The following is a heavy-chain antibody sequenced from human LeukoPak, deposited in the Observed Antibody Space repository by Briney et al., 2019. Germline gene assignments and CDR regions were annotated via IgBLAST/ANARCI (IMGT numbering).Heavy chain of an antibody. Sequence: SETLSLTCTVSVGSISSYYWSWIRQPPGKGLEWIGYIFYSGNTNYNPSLKSRVTISADTSKNQFSLKLSSVTAADTAVYYCARAVGYSYPNWFDPWGQGTLVTVSS. J-gene: IGHJ5*02. CDR2: IFYSGNT. D-gene: IGHD5-18*01. CDR3: ARAVGYSYPNWFDP. CDR1: VGSISSYY. V-gene: IGHV4-59*08.